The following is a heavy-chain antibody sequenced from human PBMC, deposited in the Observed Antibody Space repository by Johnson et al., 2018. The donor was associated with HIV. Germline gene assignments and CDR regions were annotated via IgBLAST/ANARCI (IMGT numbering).Heavy chain of an antibody. Sequence: EKLVESGGLVQPGGSLRLSCAASGFTFSSYDMHWVRQATGKGLEWVSAIYSGGNTYYADSVKGRFTISRDNSKNSLYLQMNSLRAEDMGVYYCATDYNFWSGRPDAFDIWGQGTMVTVSS. D-gene: IGHD3-3*01. CDR3: ATDYNFWSGRPDAFDI. CDR1: GFTFSSYD. CDR2: IYSGGNT. J-gene: IGHJ3*02. V-gene: IGHV3-66*01.